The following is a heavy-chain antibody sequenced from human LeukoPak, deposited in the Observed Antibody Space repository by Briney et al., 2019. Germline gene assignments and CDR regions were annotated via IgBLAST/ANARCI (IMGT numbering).Heavy chain of an antibody. V-gene: IGHV4-59*01. D-gene: IGHD3-22*01. CDR1: GGSISSYY. CDR3: ARDARSDYYDSSGYYDYYYYGMDV. J-gene: IGHJ6*02. Sequence: SETLSLTCTVSGGSISSYYWSWIRQPPGKGLEWIGYIYYSGSTNYNPSLKSRVTISVDTSKNQFSLKLSSVTAADTAVYYCARDARSDYYDSSGYYDYYYYGMDVWGQGTTVTVSS. CDR2: IYYSGST.